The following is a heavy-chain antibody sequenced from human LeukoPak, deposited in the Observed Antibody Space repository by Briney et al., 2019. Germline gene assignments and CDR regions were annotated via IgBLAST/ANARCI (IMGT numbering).Heavy chain of an antibody. CDR3: AKASTVLKPIDS. CDR2: ISPIGSRT. Sequence: GGSLRLSCAASGFTFSAYAMNWVRQAPGKGLEWVSAISPIGSRTYYADSVKGRFTISRDNSKNTLYLQMNSLRAGDTAIYYCAKASTVLKPIDSWGQGTLVTVSS. CDR1: GFTFSAYA. V-gene: IGHV3-23*01. D-gene: IGHD1-14*01. J-gene: IGHJ4*02.